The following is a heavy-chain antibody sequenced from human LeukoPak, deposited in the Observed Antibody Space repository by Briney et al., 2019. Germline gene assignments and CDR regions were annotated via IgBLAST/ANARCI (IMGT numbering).Heavy chain of an antibody. V-gene: IGHV3-30*02. CDR1: GLTFRSYG. CDR2: IVYGGSYK. Sequence: PGGSLRLSCAASGLTFRSYGILGLRRARGGGLEGVAFIVYGGSYKDYADSVKGRFTISRDNSKNTLYLQMNSLRPDDTALYSCAKGHGLWGPAGFDFWGQGTLVAVSS. D-gene: IGHD2-8*01. J-gene: IGHJ4*02. CDR3: AKGHGLWGPAGFDF.